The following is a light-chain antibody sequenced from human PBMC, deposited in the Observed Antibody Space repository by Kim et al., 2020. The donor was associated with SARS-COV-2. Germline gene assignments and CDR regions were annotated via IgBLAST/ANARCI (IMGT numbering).Light chain of an antibody. CDR1: SSNIGTNT. Sequence: QAVVTQPPSASGTPGQRVTISCSGSSSNIGTNTVNWYQQVPGTAPKLLIYSNNQRPSGVPDRFSGSKSGTSASLAISGLQSEDEADYYCAAWDGSLNGNWVFGGGTQLTVL. CDR3: AAWDGSLNGNWV. J-gene: IGLJ3*02. V-gene: IGLV1-44*01. CDR2: SNN.